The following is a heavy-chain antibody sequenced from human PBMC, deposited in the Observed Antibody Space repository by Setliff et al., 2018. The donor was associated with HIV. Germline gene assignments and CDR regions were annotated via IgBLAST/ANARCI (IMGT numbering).Heavy chain of an antibody. CDR3: ARDPPGYGDSKDY. CDR2: IAYSGTT. J-gene: IGHJ4*02. Sequence: SETLSLTCTVSGGSFIGSSFQSTWIRQTPGKGLEWIADIAYSGTTMYTNYNPSLESRVTISIDTSKNQFSLNLRSVTAADTAVYYCARDPPGYGDSKDYWGQGKLVTVSS. V-gene: IGHV4-39*07. D-gene: IGHD4-17*01. CDR1: GGSFIGSSFQ.